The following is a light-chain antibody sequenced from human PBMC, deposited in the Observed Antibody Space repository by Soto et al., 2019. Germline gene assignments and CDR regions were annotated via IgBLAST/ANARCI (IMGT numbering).Light chain of an antibody. V-gene: IGKV4-1*01. CDR1: QSVFSTSTNKNY. Sequence: DIVMTQSPDSLAVSLGERATINCKSSQSVFSTSTNKNYLTWYQQKQGQPPKLLIYWASTRESGVPDRFSGSGSGTDFTLTITSLQAEDVATYYRQQYFSTPFALVPGTKVKIK. CDR2: WAS. J-gene: IGKJ3*01. CDR3: QQYFSTPFA.